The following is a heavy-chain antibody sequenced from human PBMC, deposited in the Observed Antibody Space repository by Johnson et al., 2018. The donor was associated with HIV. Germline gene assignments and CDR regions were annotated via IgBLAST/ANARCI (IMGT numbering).Heavy chain of an antibody. J-gene: IGHJ3*02. D-gene: IGHD3-22*01. Sequence: MLLVESGGGLVQPGGSLRLSCAASGFTVSSSYMSWVRQAPGKGLEWVSVLYSGGSRYYADSVKGRFIISRDNSKNTLYLQLNSLRPEDTAVYYCAREGYDDSSGYYGAFDMWGQGTMVTVSS. CDR2: LYSGGSR. CDR3: AREGYDDSSGYYGAFDM. V-gene: IGHV3-66*02. CDR1: GFTVSSSY.